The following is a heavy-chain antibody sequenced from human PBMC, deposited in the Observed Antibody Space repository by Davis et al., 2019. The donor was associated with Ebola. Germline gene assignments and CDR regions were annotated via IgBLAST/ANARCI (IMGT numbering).Heavy chain of an antibody. D-gene: IGHD3-22*01. J-gene: IGHJ4*02. Sequence: GGSLRLSCAASGFTFSDYYMNWVRQAPGKGLEWVSYISSSSSTIYYADSVKGRFTISRDNSKNTLYLQMNSLRAEDTAVYYCAKMVIVVVNPLDYWGQGTLVTVSS. CDR1: GFTFSDYY. CDR3: AKMVIVVVNPLDY. CDR2: ISSSSSTI. V-gene: IGHV3-11*01.